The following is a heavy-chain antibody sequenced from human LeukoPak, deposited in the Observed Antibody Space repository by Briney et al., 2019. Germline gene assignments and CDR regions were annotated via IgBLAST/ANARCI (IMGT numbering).Heavy chain of an antibody. D-gene: IGHD1-1*01. CDR1: GLTFSNYA. Sequence: GGSLRLSCVASGLTFSNYAMNWVRQAPGKGLEWVSGVSGGGSSTYYADSVKGRFTISRDNAKNSLYLQMNSLRAEDTAVYYCARGVNWWYFDLWGRGTLVTVSS. CDR3: ARGVNWWYFDL. V-gene: IGHV3-23*01. J-gene: IGHJ2*01. CDR2: VSGGGSST.